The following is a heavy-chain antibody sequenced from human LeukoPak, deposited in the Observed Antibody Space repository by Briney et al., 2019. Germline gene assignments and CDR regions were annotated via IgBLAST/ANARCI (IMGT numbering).Heavy chain of an antibody. V-gene: IGHV3-23*01. CDR2: ISGTGGST. CDR3: ARDQEYGRGGFDY. D-gene: IGHD6-6*01. Sequence: GGSLRLSCAASGFTFSSYAMSWVRQAPGKGLEWVSAISGTGGSTFYSDSVRGRFTISRDNSKNTLYLQMNSLRAEDTAVYYCARDQEYGRGGFDYWGQGTPVTDSS. J-gene: IGHJ4*02. CDR1: GFTFSSYA.